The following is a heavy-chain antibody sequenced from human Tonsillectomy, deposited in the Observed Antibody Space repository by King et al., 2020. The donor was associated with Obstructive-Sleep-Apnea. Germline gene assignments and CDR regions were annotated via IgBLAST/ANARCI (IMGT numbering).Heavy chain of an antibody. V-gene: IGHV4-59*01. CDR1: GGSISSYF. Sequence: PLQESGPGLVKPSETLSLTCTVSGGSISSYFWSWIRPPPGKGLEWIAYIYYSGITNYNPSLKSRVTISIDTSKRQFSLSLSSVTAADTAVYYCARAFVSRGFTMGAFDIWGQGTMVTVSS. D-gene: IGHD5-12*01. J-gene: IGHJ3*02. CDR2: IYYSGIT. CDR3: ARAFVSRGFTMGAFDI.